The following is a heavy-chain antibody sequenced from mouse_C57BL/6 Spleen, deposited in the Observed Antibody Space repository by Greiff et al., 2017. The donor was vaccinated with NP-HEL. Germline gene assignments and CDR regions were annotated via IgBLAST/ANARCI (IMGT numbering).Heavy chain of an antibody. V-gene: IGHV5-6*01. J-gene: IGHJ2*01. Sequence: EVKLVESGGDLVKPGGSLKLSCAASGFTFSSYGMSWVRQTPDKRLEWVATISSGGSYTYYPDSAKGRFTISRDNAKNTLYLQMSSLKSEDTAMYYCASSMVTRGFDYWGQGTTLTVSS. CDR3: ASSMVTRGFDY. CDR2: ISSGGSYT. D-gene: IGHD2-2*01. CDR1: GFTFSSYG.